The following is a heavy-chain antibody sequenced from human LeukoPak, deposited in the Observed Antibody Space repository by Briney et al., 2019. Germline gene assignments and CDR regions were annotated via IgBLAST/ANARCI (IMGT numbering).Heavy chain of an antibody. J-gene: IGHJ4*02. D-gene: IGHD6-25*01. CDR1: GGSIRSSNSF. CDR2: IYYNGNT. V-gene: IGHV4-39*07. Sequence: SETLSLTCSVSGGSIRSSNSFWGWIRQPPGERLEWIATIYYNGNTYYNPSLQSRVTISVDTSTNQFSLKLNSVIAADTAVYYCARAAAAPSSYFFDHWGQGTLVTVSS. CDR3: ARAAAAPSSYFFDH.